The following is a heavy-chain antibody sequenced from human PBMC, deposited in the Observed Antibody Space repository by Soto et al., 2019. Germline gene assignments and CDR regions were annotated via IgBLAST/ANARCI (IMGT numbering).Heavy chain of an antibody. V-gene: IGHV1-69*01. D-gene: IGHD6-6*01. CDR3: ARVTGELQLVPDYYYGMDV. CDR1: VGTFSSYA. Sequence: QVQLVQSGAEVKKPGSSVKVSCKASVGTFSSYAISWVRQAPGQGLEWMGGLIPIFGTANYAQKFQGRVMITADESTSTAYMELSSLRSEDTAVYYCARVTGELQLVPDYYYGMDVWGQGTTVTVSS. J-gene: IGHJ6*02. CDR2: LIPIFGTA.